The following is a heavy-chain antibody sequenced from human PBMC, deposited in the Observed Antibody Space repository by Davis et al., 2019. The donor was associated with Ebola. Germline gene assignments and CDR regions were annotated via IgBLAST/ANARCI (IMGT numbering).Heavy chain of an antibody. CDR3: ARGSVRFLEWLPQNAFDI. V-gene: IGHV3-23*01. Sequence: GGSLRLSCAASGFTFSSYAMSWVRQAPGKGLEWVSAISGSGGSTYYADSVKGRFTISRDNSKNTLYLQMNSLRTDDTAVYYCARGSVRFLEWLPQNAFDIWGQGTVVTVSS. J-gene: IGHJ3*02. CDR2: ISGSGGST. D-gene: IGHD3-3*01. CDR1: GFTFSSYA.